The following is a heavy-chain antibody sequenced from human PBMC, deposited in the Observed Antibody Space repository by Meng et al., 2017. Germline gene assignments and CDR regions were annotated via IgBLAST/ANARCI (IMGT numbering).Heavy chain of an antibody. D-gene: IGHD5-18*01. V-gene: IGHV3-15*01. CDR3: TLDTAMVTIDY. Sequence: GHVVVFGGGLVKPCGSLRFSCAASGFTFSNAWMSWVRQAPGKGLEWVGRIKSKTDGGTTDYAAPVKGRFTISRDDSKNTLYLQMNSLKTEDTAVYYCTLDTAMVTIDYWGQGTLVTVSS. CDR1: GFTFSNAW. J-gene: IGHJ4*02. CDR2: IKSKTDGGTT.